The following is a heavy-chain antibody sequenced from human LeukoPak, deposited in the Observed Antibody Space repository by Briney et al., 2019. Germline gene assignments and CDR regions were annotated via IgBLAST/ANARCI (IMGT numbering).Heavy chain of an antibody. D-gene: IGHD6-6*01. V-gene: IGHV3-30*04. CDR3: ARGTGYSSSSAGVDY. J-gene: IGHJ4*02. Sequence: GGSLRLSCAASGFTFSSYAMHWVRQAPGKGLEWVAVISYDGSNKYYADSVKGRFTISRDNSKNTLYLQMNSLRAEDTAVYYCARGTGYSSSSAGVDYWGQGTLVTVSS. CDR1: GFTFSSYA. CDR2: ISYDGSNK.